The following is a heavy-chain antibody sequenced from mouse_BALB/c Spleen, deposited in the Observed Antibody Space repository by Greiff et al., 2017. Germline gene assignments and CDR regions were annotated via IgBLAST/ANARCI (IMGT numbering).Heavy chain of an antibody. V-gene: IGHV5-6-5*01. CDR2: ISSGGST. CDR1: GFTFSSYA. Sequence: EVQGVESGGGLVKPGGSLKLSCAASGFTFSSYAMSWVRQTPEKRLEWVASISSGGSTYYPDSVKGRFTISRDNARNILYLQMSSLRSEDTAMYYCAREGGLRLYFDYWGQGTTLTVSS. J-gene: IGHJ2*01. D-gene: IGHD1-2*01. CDR3: AREGGLRLYFDY.